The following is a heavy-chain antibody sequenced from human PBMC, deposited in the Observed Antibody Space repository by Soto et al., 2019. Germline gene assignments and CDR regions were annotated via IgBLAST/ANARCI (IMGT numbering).Heavy chain of an antibody. J-gene: IGHJ5*02. CDR3: ARRSPIAVGSLLDP. V-gene: IGHV3-72*01. Sequence: GSLRLSCAGSGFTLSDHYIDWVRQAPGKGLEWVGRSRDKAQGYSTEYAASVKGRFTTSRDDSKNSVYLQMSSLRSEDTAVYYCARRSPIAVGSLLDPWGQGTLVTVSS. CDR1: GFTLSDHY. CDR2: SRDKAQGYST. D-gene: IGHD6-19*01.